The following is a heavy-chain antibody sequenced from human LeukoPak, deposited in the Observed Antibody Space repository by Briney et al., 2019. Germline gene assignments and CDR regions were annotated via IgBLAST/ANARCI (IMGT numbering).Heavy chain of an antibody. CDR1: GGSISSYY. D-gene: IGHD2-15*01. V-gene: IGHV4-4*07. CDR2: IYTSGST. J-gene: IGHJ4*02. CDR3: ARDCSGGSCYD. Sequence: SETLSLTCTVSGGSISSYYWSWVRQPAGKGLEWIGRIYTSGSTNYNPSLKSRVPMSVATSKNQFSLKLSSVTAADTAVYYCARDCSGGSCYDWGQGTLVTVSS.